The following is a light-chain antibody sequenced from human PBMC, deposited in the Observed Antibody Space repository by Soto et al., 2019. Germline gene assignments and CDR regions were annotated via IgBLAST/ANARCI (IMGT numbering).Light chain of an antibody. J-gene: IGLJ2*01. CDR1: TIGDKI. Sequence: SYELTLPPSLSVPPGKTATIPCGGATIGDKIVHGYQQKPGQAPVLVIHSDSDRPSGIPERFSGSNFGNTATLTISRVEAGDEADYFCQVWDSLSDHPVFGAGTQLTVL. V-gene: IGLV3-21*04. CDR2: SDS. CDR3: QVWDSLSDHPV.